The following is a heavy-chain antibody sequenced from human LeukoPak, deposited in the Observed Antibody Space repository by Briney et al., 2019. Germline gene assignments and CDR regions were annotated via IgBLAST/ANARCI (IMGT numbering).Heavy chain of an antibody. V-gene: IGHV3-30*02. D-gene: IGHD3-10*01. CDR2: IHYDGARS. Sequence: GGSLRLSCAASGLTFSGYGMHWVRQAPGKGLEWVAFIHYDGARSYYADSVKGRFTISRDNSRNTLYLQMNSLRPEDTAVYYCAKAIWVAATSSWFCLDYWGQGTLVTVSS. J-gene: IGHJ4*02. CDR1: GLTFSGYG. CDR3: AKAIWVAATSSWFCLDY.